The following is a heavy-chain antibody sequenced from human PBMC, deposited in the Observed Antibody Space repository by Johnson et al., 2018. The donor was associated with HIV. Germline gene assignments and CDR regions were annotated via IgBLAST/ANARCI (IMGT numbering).Heavy chain of an antibody. CDR1: GFSVSSNY. CDR3: AKDLGESEKEEWPSDYYDFGRDYPGQDSRGVVGIFDI. Sequence: EVQLVESGGGLIQPGGSLRLACAASGFSVSSNYMSWVRQAPGKGMEWVSVIYSGGSTYYADSVKGRSTISRENSKNTLFLQMNSQRAEDKAVDYCAKDLGESEKEEWPSDYYDFGRDYPGQDSRGVVGIFDIWGQGTMVTVSS. CDR2: IYSGGST. J-gene: IGHJ3*02. D-gene: IGHD3-3*01. V-gene: IGHV3-66*03.